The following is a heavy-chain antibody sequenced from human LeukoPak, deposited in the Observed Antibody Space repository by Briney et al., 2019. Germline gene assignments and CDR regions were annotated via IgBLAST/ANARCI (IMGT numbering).Heavy chain of an antibody. D-gene: IGHD3-22*01. V-gene: IGHV3-23*01. J-gene: IGHJ3*02. CDR2: ISGRDGST. CDR1: GFTFSSYA. Sequence: GGSLRLSCAASGFTFSSYAMSWVRQAPGKGLEWVSAISGRDGSTYYAESVKGRFTISRDKSKNTLYLQMNSLRAEDTAVYYCAGGFMIVVVINDLDIWGQGTMVTVSS. CDR3: AGGFMIVVVINDLDI.